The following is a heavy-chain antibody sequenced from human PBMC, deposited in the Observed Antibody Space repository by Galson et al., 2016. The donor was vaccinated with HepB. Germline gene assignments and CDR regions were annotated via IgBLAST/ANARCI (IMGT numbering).Heavy chain of an antibody. CDR2: VYRGRT. J-gene: IGHJ4*02. CDR3: ARAGLTTEASFDS. V-gene: IGHV4-39*01. D-gene: IGHD1-1*01. Sequence: SETLSLTCSVSDGSISSGSFSWGWIRQPPGKGLEWIGTVYRGRTYYNPSLAGRGTISVGMSPGLLSLKLTSLTAADTAVYYCARAGLTTEASFDSWGQGTLVAVSS. CDR1: DGSISSGSFS.